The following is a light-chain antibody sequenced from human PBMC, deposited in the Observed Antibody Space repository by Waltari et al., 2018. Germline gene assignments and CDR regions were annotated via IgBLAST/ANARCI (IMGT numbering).Light chain of an antibody. J-gene: IGKJ1*01. CDR1: QGIISY. V-gene: IGKV1D-8*02. CDR3: QQYYSLPGT. CDR2: AAS. Sequence: AIWMTQDPSLTSASTGDRVNLSCRMSQGIISYLDWYQQKPGKAPDLLIYAASTVQMVVPSRFSGSGSGTAFTLTISCLQSEDFATYYCQQYYSLPGTFGQGTKVEIK.